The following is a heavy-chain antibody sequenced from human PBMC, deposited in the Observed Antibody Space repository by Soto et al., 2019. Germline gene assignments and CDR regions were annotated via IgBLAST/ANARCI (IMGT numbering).Heavy chain of an antibody. D-gene: IGHD6-6*01. CDR3: ARDLLGSSSLDDP. CDR2: INPNSGGT. V-gene: IGHV1-2*02. J-gene: IGHJ5*02. CDR1: GYTFTGYY. Sequence: ASVKVSCKASGYTFTGYYMHWVRQAPGQGLEWMGWINPNSGGTNYAQKFQGRVTMTRDTSISTAYMELSRLRSDDTAVYYCARDLLGSSSLDDPWGQGPLVTVSS.